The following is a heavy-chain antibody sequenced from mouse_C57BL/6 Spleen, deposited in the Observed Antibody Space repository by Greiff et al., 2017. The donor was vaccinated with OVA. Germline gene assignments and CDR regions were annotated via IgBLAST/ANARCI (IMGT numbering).Heavy chain of an antibody. J-gene: IGHJ2*01. CDR2: IYPRSGNT. CDR1: GYTFTSYG. CDR3: AREDSSSFDY. V-gene: IGHV1-81*01. Sequence: VQGVESGAELASPGASVKLSCKASGYTFTSYGISWVKQRTGQGLEWIGEIYPRSGNTYYNEKFKGKATLTADKSSSTAYMELRSLTSEDSAVYFCAREDSSSFDYWGQGTTLTVSS. D-gene: IGHD1-1*01.